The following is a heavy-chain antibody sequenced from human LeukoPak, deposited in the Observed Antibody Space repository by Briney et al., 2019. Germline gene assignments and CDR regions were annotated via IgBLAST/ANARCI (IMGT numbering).Heavy chain of an antibody. CDR3: ARHYYMDV. Sequence: GSLRLSCAASGFTFSSYGMHWVRQAPGKGLEWVANIKQDGSEEYYVDSVKGRFTISRDNAKNSLYLQMNSLRAEDTAVYYCARHYYMDVWGKGTTVTVSS. V-gene: IGHV3-7*01. CDR1: GFTFSSYG. J-gene: IGHJ6*03. CDR2: IKQDGSEE.